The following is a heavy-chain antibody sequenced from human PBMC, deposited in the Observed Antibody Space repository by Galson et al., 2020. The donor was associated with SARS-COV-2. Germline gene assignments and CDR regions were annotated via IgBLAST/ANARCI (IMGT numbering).Heavy chain of an antibody. CDR3: ARDNQGYCSGNTCYRIIDYFDP. V-gene: IGHV7-4-1*02. Sequence: GESLKISCKASGYTFNNYDMNWVRQAPGQGLEWVGSINTNTGKPTYAQDFTGRFVFSLDTSVSTAYLQISSLKAEDTAVYYCARDNQGYCSGNTCYRIIDYFDPWGQGTLVTVSS. J-gene: IGHJ5*02. CDR2: INTNTGKP. CDR1: GYTFNNYD. D-gene: IGHD2-15*01.